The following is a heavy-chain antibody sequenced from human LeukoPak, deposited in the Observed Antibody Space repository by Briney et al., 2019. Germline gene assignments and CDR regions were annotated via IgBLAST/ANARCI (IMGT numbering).Heavy chain of an antibody. CDR2: INPSGGST. D-gene: IGHD1-26*01. V-gene: IGHV1-46*01. J-gene: IGHJ6*02. CDR1: GYTFTSYY. Sequence: ASVKVSCKASGYTFTSYYMHWVRQAPGQGLGLMGIINPSGGSTSYAQKFQGRVTMTRDTSTSTVYMELSSLRSEDTAVYYCARDQRSYYYYYGMDVWGQGTTVTVSS. CDR3: ARDQRSYYYYYGMDV.